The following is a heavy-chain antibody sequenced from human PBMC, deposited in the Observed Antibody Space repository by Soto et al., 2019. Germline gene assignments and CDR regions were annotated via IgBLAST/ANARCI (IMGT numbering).Heavy chain of an antibody. D-gene: IGHD3-22*01. CDR3: ASHSGWNYYYGMDV. Sequence: QVQLVQSGAEVKKPGSSVKVSCKASGATFSSYPISWVRQPPGQGLGWMGGIIPIFGTANYAQKFQGRVTITADESTSTAYMELSSLRSEDTAVYYCASHSGWNYYYGMDVWGQGTTVTVSS. V-gene: IGHV1-69*12. CDR2: IIPIFGTA. CDR1: GATFSSYP. J-gene: IGHJ6*02.